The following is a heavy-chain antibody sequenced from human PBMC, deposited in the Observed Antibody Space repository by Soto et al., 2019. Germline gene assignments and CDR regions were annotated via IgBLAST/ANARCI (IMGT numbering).Heavy chain of an antibody. CDR3: ARGYRQSGYSSSWVFDY. CDR2: MYYSGST. J-gene: IGHJ4*02. Sequence: QVQLRESGPGLVKPSQTLALTCTVSGGSINSGGYYCNWIRQHPGKGLEWIGYMYYSGSTYYNPFLRSRVIISADTSENHSSLKLSSVTAADTAVYFCARGYRQSGYSSSWVFDYWGQGTLVNVSS. D-gene: IGHD6-13*01. V-gene: IGHV4-31*03. CDR1: GGSINSGGYY.